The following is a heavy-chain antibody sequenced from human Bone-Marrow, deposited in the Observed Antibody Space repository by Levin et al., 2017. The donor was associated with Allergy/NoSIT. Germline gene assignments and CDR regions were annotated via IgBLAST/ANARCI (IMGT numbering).Heavy chain of an antibody. CDR2: IYPGDSDT. D-gene: IGHD2-15*01. J-gene: IGHJ2*01. CDR3: ARPSDMNWYFDL. V-gene: IGHV5-51*01. Sequence: PGGSLRLSCKASGYSFTSYWIGWVRQMPGKGLEWMGIIYPGDSDTRYSPSFQGQVTISADKSINTAYLQWSSLKASDSAMYYCARPSDMNWYFDLWGRGTLVTVSS. CDR1: GYSFTSYW.